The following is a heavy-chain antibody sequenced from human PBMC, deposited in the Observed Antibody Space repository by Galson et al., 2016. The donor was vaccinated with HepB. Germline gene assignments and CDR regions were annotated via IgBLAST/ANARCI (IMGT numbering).Heavy chain of an antibody. V-gene: IGHV1-46*01. CDR2: INPEGGST. CDR3: ARTSLWFGGLFSDGMDV. J-gene: IGHJ6*02. Sequence: SVKVSCKASGYTFISFHLHWVRQAPGQGLEWVGIINPEGGSTIHAQKFQGRVTMTRDTSTSTVYLELSSLRSEDKAVYYCARTSLWFGGLFSDGMDVWGQGTTVTVSS. CDR1: GYTFISFH. D-gene: IGHD3-10*01.